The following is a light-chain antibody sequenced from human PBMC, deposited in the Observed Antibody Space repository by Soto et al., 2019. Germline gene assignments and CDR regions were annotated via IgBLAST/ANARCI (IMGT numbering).Light chain of an antibody. CDR2: RAT. V-gene: IGKV1-33*01. CDR1: QGIDNH. J-gene: IGKJ2*01. CDR3: QQVDTVPYT. Sequence: DIQMTQSPSSLSASVGDRVTITCQASQGIDNHLNWYQQKPGKAPRVLIYRATVSETGVPSRFSGSGSGTDFSFTISRLQPEDVAIYYCQQVDTVPYTFGQGTKLEIK.